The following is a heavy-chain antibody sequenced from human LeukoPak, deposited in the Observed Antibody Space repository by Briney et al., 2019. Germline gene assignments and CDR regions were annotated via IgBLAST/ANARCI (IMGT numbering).Heavy chain of an antibody. Sequence: GGSLRLSCAASGFTFSSYAMSWVRQAPGKGLEWVSAISGSGDSTYYADSVKGRFTISRDNSKNTLYLQMNSLRAEDTAVYYCAKAGAVVVVAAKYFDYWGQGTLVTVSS. CDR3: AKAGAVVVVAAKYFDY. CDR2: ISGSGDST. CDR1: GFTFSSYA. D-gene: IGHD2-15*01. V-gene: IGHV3-23*01. J-gene: IGHJ4*02.